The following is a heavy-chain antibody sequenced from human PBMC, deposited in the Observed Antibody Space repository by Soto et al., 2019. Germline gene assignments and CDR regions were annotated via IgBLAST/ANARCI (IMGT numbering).Heavy chain of an antibody. Sequence: GGSLRLSCAASGFTFSSYAMHWVRQAPGKGLEWVAVISYDGSNKYYADSVKGRFTISRDNSKNTLYLQMNSLRAEDTAVYYCARELRSSSWYHDKYYYYGMDVWGQGTTVTVSS. D-gene: IGHD6-13*01. V-gene: IGHV3-30-3*01. J-gene: IGHJ6*02. CDR2: ISYDGSNK. CDR3: ARELRSSSWYHDKYYYYGMDV. CDR1: GFTFSSYA.